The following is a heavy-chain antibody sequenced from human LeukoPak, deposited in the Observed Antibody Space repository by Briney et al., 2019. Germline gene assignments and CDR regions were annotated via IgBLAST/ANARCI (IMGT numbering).Heavy chain of an antibody. Sequence: GGSLRLSCAASGFTFRIYGMNWVRQAPGKGPEWVSYIAHDSTTIYYKDSVNGRFTMSRNNARTSLYLQMTSQRAEDTAMYYCARATRNGYDYWGQGTLVTVSS. CDR2: IAHDSTTI. J-gene: IGHJ4*02. CDR3: ARATRNGYDY. D-gene: IGHD5-24*01. CDR1: GFTFRIYG. V-gene: IGHV3-48*04.